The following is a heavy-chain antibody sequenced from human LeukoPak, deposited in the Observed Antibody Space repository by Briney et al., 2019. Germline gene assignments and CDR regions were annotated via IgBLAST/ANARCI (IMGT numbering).Heavy chain of an antibody. CDR3: ASSCSSTSCYGRDV. Sequence: GRCLRLSCAASILTHDVYGMSWVRHAPGGGLVWVSGVNWNGGSTGYADTVKGRFTSSRDNAKNSLYLQMNSLRAEDTALYHCASSCSSTSCYGRDVRGKGATVTVSS. V-gene: IGHV3-20*01. D-gene: IGHD2-2*01. CDR2: VNWNGGST. J-gene: IGHJ6*04. CDR1: ILTHDVYG.